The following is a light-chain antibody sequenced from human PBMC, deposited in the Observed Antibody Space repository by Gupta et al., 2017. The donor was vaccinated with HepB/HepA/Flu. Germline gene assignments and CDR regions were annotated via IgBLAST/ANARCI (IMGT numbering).Light chain of an antibody. CDR2: DAS. CDR1: QSVSSN. J-gene: IGKJ1*01. Sequence: VMTQSPATLSVSPGESATLSCRARQSVSSNLSWYQRRPGQAPILLIYDASPRATGIPARFSGSGSGTDFTLTISSLQAEDFAVYYCQQYSHLWTFGQGTKVEIK. V-gene: IGKV3-15*01. CDR3: QQYSHLWT.